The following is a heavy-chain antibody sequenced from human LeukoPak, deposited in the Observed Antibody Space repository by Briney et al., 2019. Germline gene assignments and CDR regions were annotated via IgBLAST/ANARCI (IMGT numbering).Heavy chain of an antibody. V-gene: IGHV4-38-2*02. CDR1: RYSISSGYY. Sequence: SETLSLTCTVSRYSISSGYYWGWIRQPPGKGLEWIGSIYHSGSTYYNPSPKSRVTISVDTSKNQFSLELSSVTAADTAVYYCASARSGSYYGLVYWGQGTLVTVSS. D-gene: IGHD1-26*01. J-gene: IGHJ4*02. CDR2: IYHSGST. CDR3: ASARSGSYYGLVY.